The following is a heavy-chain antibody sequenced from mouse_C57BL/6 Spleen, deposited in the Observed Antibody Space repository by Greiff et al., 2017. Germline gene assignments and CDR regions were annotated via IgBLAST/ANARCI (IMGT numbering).Heavy chain of an antibody. CDR3: ARERDVRYFDV. Sequence: QVQLQQSGPELVKPGASVKISCKASGYAFSSSWMNWVKQRPGKGLEWIGRIYPGDGDTNYNGKFKGKATLTADKSSSTAYMQLSSLTSEDSAVYFCARERDVRYFDVWGTGTTVTVSS. D-gene: IGHD3-3*01. V-gene: IGHV1-82*01. CDR2: IYPGDGDT. J-gene: IGHJ1*03. CDR1: GYAFSSSW.